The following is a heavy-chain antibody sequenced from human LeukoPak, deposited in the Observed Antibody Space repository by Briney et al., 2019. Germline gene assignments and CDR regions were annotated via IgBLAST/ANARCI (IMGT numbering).Heavy chain of an antibody. V-gene: IGHV4-30-4*01. J-gene: IGHJ3*02. D-gene: IGHD3-10*01. Sequence: SETLSLTCTVSGGSISSGDSYWRWIRQPPGKGLEWIGYIYYSGRTYYNPYLKSRVTISVDTSKNQFSLKLSSVTAADTAVYYCARTLLEEYAFDIWGQGTMVTVSS. CDR2: IYYSGRT. CDR1: GGSISSGDSY. CDR3: ARTLLEEYAFDI.